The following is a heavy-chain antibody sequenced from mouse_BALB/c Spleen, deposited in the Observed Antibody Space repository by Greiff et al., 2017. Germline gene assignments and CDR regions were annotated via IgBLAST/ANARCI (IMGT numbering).Heavy chain of an antibody. CDR1: GFSLTSYG. D-gene: IGHD2-1*01. CDR3: ARDYGNYVWFAY. V-gene: IGHV2-6-7*01. J-gene: IGHJ3*01. Sequence: QVQLQQSGPSLVQPSQSLSITCTVSGFSLTSYGVNWVRQPPGKGLEWLGMIWGDGSTDYNSALKSRLSISKDNSKSQVFLKMNSLQTDDTARYYCARDYGNYVWFAYWGQGTLVTVSA. CDR2: IWGDGST.